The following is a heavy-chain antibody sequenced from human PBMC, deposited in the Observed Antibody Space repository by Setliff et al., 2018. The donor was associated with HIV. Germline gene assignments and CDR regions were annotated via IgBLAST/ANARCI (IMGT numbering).Heavy chain of an antibody. D-gene: IGHD6-13*01. CDR3: VSSWYWDFDS. Sequence: SETLSLTCTVSGGSISSGNYYWSWIRVPAGKGLEWIGHVYTDGSTNYNPSLNSRVTVSVDMSKNQFSLKMNSLTAADTALYYCVSSWYWDFDSWGQGAQVTVSS. CDR2: VYTDGST. V-gene: IGHV4-61*09. CDR1: GGSISSGNYY. J-gene: IGHJ4*02.